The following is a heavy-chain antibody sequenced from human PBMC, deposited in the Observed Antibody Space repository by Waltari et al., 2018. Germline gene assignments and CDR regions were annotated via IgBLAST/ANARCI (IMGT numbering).Heavy chain of an antibody. V-gene: IGHV4-39*01. CDR1: GGSISSSSYY. CDR3: ARVDGLEWFSNWFDP. D-gene: IGHD3-3*01. CDR2: IYYSGST. Sequence: QLQLQESGPGLVKPSETLSLTCTVSGGSISSSSYYWGWIRQPPGKGLEWIGSIYYSGSTYYNPSRKSRVTISVDTSKNQFSLKLSSVTAADTAVYYCARVDGLEWFSNWFDPWGQGTLVTVSS. J-gene: IGHJ5*02.